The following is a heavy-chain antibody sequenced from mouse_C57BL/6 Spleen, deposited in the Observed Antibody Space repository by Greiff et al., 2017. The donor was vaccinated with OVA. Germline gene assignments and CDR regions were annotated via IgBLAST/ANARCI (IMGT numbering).Heavy chain of an antibody. CDR3: ARYDYDVGFAY. D-gene: IGHD2-4*01. J-gene: IGHJ3*01. V-gene: IGHV1-80*01. CDR2: IYPGDGDT. CDR1: GYAFSSYW. Sequence: QVQLKESGAELVKPGASVKISCKASGYAFSSYWMNWVKQRPGKGLEWIGQIYPGDGDTNYNGKFKGKATLTADKSSSTAYMQLSSLTSEDSAVYFCARYDYDVGFAYWGQGTLVTVSA.